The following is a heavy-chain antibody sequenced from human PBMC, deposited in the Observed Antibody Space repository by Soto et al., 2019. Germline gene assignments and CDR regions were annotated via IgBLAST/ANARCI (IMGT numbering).Heavy chain of an antibody. J-gene: IGHJ4*02. D-gene: IGHD1-26*01. V-gene: IGHV1-69*12. CDR1: GGTFSSYA. CDR2: IITSFGTA. CDR3: ARGLNRVSNYPFHF. Sequence: QVQLVQSGAEVKKPGSSVKVSCKASGGTFSSYAISWVRQAPGQGLEWMGGIITSFGTANYAPQFQGRVTITADESTSTAYMEPTSLRSEHTAVYHCARGLNRVSNYPFHFWGQGALGTFSA.